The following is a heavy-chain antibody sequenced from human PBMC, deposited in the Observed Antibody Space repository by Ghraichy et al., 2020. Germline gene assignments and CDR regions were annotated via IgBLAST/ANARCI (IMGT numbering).Heavy chain of an antibody. Sequence: SVKVSCKASGATFSNYAITWVRQAPGQGLEWMGGIIPFFGTANYAQKFQGRVTITADESTSTAYMELSSLRSEDTAVYYCATPDPYSTSPYVDYYYYYLDVWGKGTTVTVSS. CDR3: ATPDPYSTSPYVDYYYYYLDV. D-gene: IGHD6-13*01. CDR2: IIPFFGTA. J-gene: IGHJ6*03. V-gene: IGHV1-69*13. CDR1: GATFSNYA.